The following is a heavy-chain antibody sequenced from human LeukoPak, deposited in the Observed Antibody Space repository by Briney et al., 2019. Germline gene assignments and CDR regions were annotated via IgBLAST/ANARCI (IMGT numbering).Heavy chain of an antibody. D-gene: IGHD2-2*01. J-gene: IGHJ6*02. CDR2: INHSGST. Sequence: SETLSLTCAVYGGSFSGYYWSWIRQPPGKGLEWIGEINHSGSTNYNPSLKSRVTISVDTSKSQFSLKLSSVTAADTAVYYCARGRRCSSTSCYRYYYYGMDVWGQGTTVTVSS. V-gene: IGHV4-34*01. CDR1: GGSFSGYY. CDR3: ARGRRCSSTSCYRYYYYGMDV.